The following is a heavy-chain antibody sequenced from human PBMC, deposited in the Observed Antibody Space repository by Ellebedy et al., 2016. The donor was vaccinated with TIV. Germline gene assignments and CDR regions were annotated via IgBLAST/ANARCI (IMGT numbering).Heavy chain of an antibody. J-gene: IGHJ3*02. Sequence: GGSLRLXXTASGFTFSSYGVHWVRQAPGKGLEWVAVILYDGSEKHYVDSVKGRFTISRDNSTNTLSLQMDSLRPEDTAVYYCAKDPGYESADPDAFERWGQGTMVTVSS. V-gene: IGHV3-30*18. CDR1: GFTFSSYG. CDR3: AKDPGYESADPDAFER. CDR2: ILYDGSEK. D-gene: IGHD6-13*01.